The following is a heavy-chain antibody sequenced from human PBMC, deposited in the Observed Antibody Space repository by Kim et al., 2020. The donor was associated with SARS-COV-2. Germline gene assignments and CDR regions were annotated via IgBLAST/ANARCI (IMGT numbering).Heavy chain of an antibody. Sequence: GGSLRLSCAASGFTFSSYGMHWVRQAPGKGLEWVAVISYDGSNKYYADSVKGRFTISRDNSKNTLYLQMNSLRAEDTAVYYCAKTTPLRFLYPTSWPWWFDPWGQGTLVTVSS. D-gene: IGHD3-3*01. CDR3: AKTTPLRFLYPTSWPWWFDP. CDR1: GFTFSSYG. V-gene: IGHV3-30*18. J-gene: IGHJ5*02. CDR2: ISYDGSNK.